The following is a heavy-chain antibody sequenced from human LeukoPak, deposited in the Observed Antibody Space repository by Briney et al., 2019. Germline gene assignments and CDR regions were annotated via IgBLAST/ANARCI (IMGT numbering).Heavy chain of an antibody. Sequence: PSETLSLTCTVSGGSISSYYWSWIRQPPGKGLEWIGYIYTSGSTNYNPSLKSRVTISVDTSKDQFSLKLSSVTAADTAVYYCARTQPPKAAGRTLFYYYYYYMDVWGKGTTVTVSS. CDR3: ARTQPPKAAGRTLFYYYYYYMDV. CDR1: GGSISSYY. V-gene: IGHV4-4*09. J-gene: IGHJ6*03. CDR2: IYTSGST. D-gene: IGHD6-13*01.